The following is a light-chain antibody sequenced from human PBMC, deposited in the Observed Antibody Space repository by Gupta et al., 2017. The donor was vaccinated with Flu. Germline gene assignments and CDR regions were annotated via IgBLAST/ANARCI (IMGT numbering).Light chain of an antibody. J-gene: IGKJ1*01. CDR2: GAS. V-gene: IGKV3-20*01. CDR1: QSVSSSY. Sequence: LSPGERATLSCRASQSVSSSYLAWYQQKPGQAPRLLIYGASSRATGIPDRFSGSGSGTDFTLTISRLEPEDFAVYYCQRYGSSRGTFGQGTKVEIK. CDR3: QRYGSSRGT.